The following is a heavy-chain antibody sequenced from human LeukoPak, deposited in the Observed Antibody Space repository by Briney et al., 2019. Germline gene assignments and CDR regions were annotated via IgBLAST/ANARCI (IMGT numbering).Heavy chain of an antibody. CDR3: ARDLPSTSNWELDY. CDR1: GYTFTDYY. V-gene: IGHV1-2*06. D-gene: IGHD7-27*01. Sequence: GASVKVSCKASGYTFTDYYIHWVRQAPGQGLEWMGRINPNSGGTDDAQNFQGRDTMTRDTSISTAYMELSRLRSDDTAVYYCARDLPSTSNWELDYWGQGTLVTVSS. J-gene: IGHJ4*02. CDR2: INPNSGGT.